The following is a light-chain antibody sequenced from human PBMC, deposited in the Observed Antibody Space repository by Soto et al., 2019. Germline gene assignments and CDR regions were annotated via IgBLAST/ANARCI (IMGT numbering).Light chain of an antibody. CDR1: SSNIGNNY. Sequence: QSVLTQPPSVSAAPGQKVTISCSGSSSNIGNNYLSWYQQLPGTAPKLLIYDSNKRPSGIPDRFSGSKSGTSATLGITGLQTGDEADYYCGTWDSSLSAAVFGGGTQLTVL. V-gene: IGLV1-51*01. CDR3: GTWDSSLSAAV. J-gene: IGLJ7*01. CDR2: DSN.